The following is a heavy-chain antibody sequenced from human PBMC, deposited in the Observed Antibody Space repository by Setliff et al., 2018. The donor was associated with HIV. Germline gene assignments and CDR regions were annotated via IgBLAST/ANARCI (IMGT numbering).Heavy chain of an antibody. CDR2: ISAYNGNT. J-gene: IGHJ6*02. D-gene: IGHD3-10*01. Sequence: ASVKVSCKASGYTFTNHAIHWLRQAPGQGLEWMGWISAYNGNTNYAQKLQGRVPMTTDTSTSTAYMELRSLRSDDTAVYYCARDSGGINVLLWFGELLSTEYYYGLDVWGQGTTVTVSS. CDR1: GYTFTNHA. V-gene: IGHV1-18*01. CDR3: ARDSGGINVLLWFGELLSTEYYYGLDV.